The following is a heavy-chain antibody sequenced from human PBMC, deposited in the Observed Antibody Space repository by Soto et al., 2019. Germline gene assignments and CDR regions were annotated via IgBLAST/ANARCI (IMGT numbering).Heavy chain of an antibody. J-gene: IGHJ4*02. Sequence: GGSLRLSCAASGFTFSNAWMSWVRQAPGKGLEWVGRIKSKTDGGTTDYAAPVKGRFTISRDDSKNTLYLQMNSLKTEDTAVYYCTTTHLVATINDYWGQGTLVTVSS. D-gene: IGHD5-12*01. CDR1: GFTFSNAW. CDR3: TTTHLVATINDY. CDR2: IKSKTDGGTT. V-gene: IGHV3-15*01.